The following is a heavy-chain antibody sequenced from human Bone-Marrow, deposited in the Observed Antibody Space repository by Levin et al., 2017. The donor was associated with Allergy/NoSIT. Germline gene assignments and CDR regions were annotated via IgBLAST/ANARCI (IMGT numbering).Heavy chain of an antibody. CDR1: GFTFSSYT. J-gene: IGHJ4*02. Sequence: ASVKVSCAASGFTFSSYTMNWVRQAPGKGLEWVSAISGSGVLTYYADSLKGRFIVSRDNTKNTLFLQMNSLRAEDTAVYYCARPDDYYFVDSWGQGTLVTVSS. CDR3: ARPDDYYFVDS. CDR2: ISGSGVLT. D-gene: IGHD3-10*01. V-gene: IGHV3-23*01.